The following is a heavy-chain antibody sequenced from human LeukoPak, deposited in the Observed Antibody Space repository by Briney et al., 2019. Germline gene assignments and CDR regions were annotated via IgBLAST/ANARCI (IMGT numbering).Heavy chain of an antibody. CDR1: GASISSYY. D-gene: IGHD6-19*01. Sequence: SETLSLTCTVSGASISSYYWSWIRQPPGKGLEWIGYIYYSGITNYNPSLKSQVTISVDTSKNQFSLKLSSVTASDTAVYYCARAQEPYSSGWYRGFYYYYYMDVWGKGTTVTVSS. V-gene: IGHV4-59*01. CDR2: IYYSGIT. CDR3: ARAQEPYSSGWYRGFYYYYYMDV. J-gene: IGHJ6*03.